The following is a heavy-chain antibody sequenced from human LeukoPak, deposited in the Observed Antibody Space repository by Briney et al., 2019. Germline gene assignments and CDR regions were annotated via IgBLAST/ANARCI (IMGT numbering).Heavy chain of an antibody. D-gene: IGHD6-19*01. V-gene: IGHV1-2*02. CDR2: INPNSGGT. Sequence: ASVKVSCKASGYTFTGYYMHWVRQAPGQGLEWMGWINPNSGGTNYAQKFQGRVTMTRDTSISTAYMELSRLRSEDTAVYYCARSMYSSGLYAYYYYYYMDVWGKGTTVTISS. CDR3: ARSMYSSGLYAYYYYYYMDV. J-gene: IGHJ6*03. CDR1: GYTFTGYY.